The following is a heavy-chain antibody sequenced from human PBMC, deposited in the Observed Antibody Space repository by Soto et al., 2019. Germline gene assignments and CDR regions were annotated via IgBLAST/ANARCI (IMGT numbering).Heavy chain of an antibody. V-gene: IGHV5-51*01. CDR2: IYPGDSDT. CDR3: ARRGRYCSGGSCYSGPFDY. D-gene: IGHD2-15*01. CDR1: EYNFTRYW. Sequence: ESLQIYCKGSEYNFTRYWIGWVRQMPGTGLEWMGIIYPGDSDTRYSPSFQGQVTISADKSISTAYLQWSSLKASDTAMYYCARRGRYCSGGSCYSGPFDYWGQGTLVSVSS. J-gene: IGHJ4*02.